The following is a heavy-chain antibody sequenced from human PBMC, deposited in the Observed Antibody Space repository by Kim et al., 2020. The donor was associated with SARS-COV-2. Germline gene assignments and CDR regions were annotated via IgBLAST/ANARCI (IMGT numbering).Heavy chain of an antibody. CDR1: GFTFGDYA. CDR3: TRDRESDYYDSSGYGSVFGY. Sequence: GGSLRLSCTASGFTFGDYAMSWFRQAPGKGLEWVGFIRSKAYGGTTEYAASVKGRFTISRDDSKSIAYLQMNSLKTEDTAVYYCTRDRESDYYDSSGYGSVFGYWGQGTLVTVSS. CDR2: IRSKAYGGTT. D-gene: IGHD3-22*01. V-gene: IGHV3-49*03. J-gene: IGHJ4*02.